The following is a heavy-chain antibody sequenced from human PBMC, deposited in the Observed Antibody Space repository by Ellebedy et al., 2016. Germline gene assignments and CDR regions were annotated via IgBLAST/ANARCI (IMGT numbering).Heavy chain of an antibody. CDR3: ARVWFGALKRAGFDY. V-gene: IGHV3-48*04. J-gene: IGHJ4*02. CDR2: ISSSSSTI. Sequence: GGSLRLSXAASGFTFSSYSMNWVRQAPGKGLEWVSYISSSSSTIYYADSVKGRFTISRDNAKNSLYLQMNSLRAEDTAVYYCARVWFGALKRAGFDYWGQGTLVTVSS. CDR1: GFTFSSYS. D-gene: IGHD3-10*01.